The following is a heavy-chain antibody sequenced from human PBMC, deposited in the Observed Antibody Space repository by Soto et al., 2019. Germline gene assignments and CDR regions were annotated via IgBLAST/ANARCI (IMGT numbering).Heavy chain of an antibody. V-gene: IGHV4-39*01. Sequence: SETLSLTCTVSGGSISSSSYYWGWIRQPPGKGLEWIGTIYYSGSTYYNPSLKSRVTISVDTSKNQFSLKLSSVTAADTAVYYCARPGKGFYYYYYMDVWGQGTTVTVSS. CDR1: GGSISSSSYY. CDR2: IYYSGST. CDR3: ARPGKGFYYYYYMDV. J-gene: IGHJ6*03. D-gene: IGHD1-26*01.